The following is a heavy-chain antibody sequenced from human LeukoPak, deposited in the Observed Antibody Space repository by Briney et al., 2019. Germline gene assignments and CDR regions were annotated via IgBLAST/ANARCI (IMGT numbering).Heavy chain of an antibody. CDR3: ARREVAAEISFGFDY. CDR1: GFTFDSYN. V-gene: IGHV3-21*01. CDR2: ISSSSSYI. D-gene: IGHD2-15*01. Sequence: GGSLRLSCAASGFTFDSYNMNWVRQAPGKGLEWVSSISSSSSYIYYADSVKGRFTISRDNAKNSLYLQMNSLRAEDTAVYYCARREVAAEISFGFDYWGQGTLVTVSS. J-gene: IGHJ4*02.